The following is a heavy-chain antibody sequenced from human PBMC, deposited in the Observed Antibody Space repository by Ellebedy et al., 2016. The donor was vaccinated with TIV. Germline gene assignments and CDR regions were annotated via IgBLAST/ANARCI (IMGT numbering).Heavy chain of an antibody. D-gene: IGHD3-22*01. Sequence: GGSLRLXXAASGFTFSNAWMSWVRQAPGKGLEWVGRIKSKTDGGTTDYAAPVKGRFTISRDDSKNTLYLQMNSLKTEDTAVYYCTTSALQYYYDSSGYYRQAERDYWGQGTLVTVSS. J-gene: IGHJ4*02. V-gene: IGHV3-15*01. CDR3: TTSALQYYYDSSGYYRQAERDY. CDR1: GFTFSNAW. CDR2: IKSKTDGGTT.